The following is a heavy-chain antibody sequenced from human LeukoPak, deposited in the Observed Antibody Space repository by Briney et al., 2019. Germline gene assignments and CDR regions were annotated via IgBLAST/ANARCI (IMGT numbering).Heavy chain of an antibody. J-gene: IGHJ4*02. CDR3: ARGPDGAYYFDS. CDR2: IYPYDSDT. V-gene: IGHV5-51*01. CDR1: RDSFTNYW. D-gene: IGHD1-14*01. Sequence: GESLKISCKGSRDSFTNYWIGWVRQMPGKGLEWMGLIYPYDSDTRYSPSFQGQVTISVDKSISTAYLQWTSLKASDTALYFCARGPDGAYYFDSWGQGTLVSVSS.